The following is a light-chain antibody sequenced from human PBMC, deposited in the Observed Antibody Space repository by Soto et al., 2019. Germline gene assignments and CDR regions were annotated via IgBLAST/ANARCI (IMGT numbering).Light chain of an antibody. V-gene: IGKV3-15*01. CDR3: QQYKWPPLYT. Sequence: EIVMTQSPVILSVSPGERATLSCRASQNVNSDLAWYQQKPGQAPRILIYGASTRATDIPARISGSGSGTDFTLTTSNLQSEDFAVYYCQQYKWPPLYTFGQGTKLEIK. CDR1: QNVNSD. CDR2: GAS. J-gene: IGKJ2*01.